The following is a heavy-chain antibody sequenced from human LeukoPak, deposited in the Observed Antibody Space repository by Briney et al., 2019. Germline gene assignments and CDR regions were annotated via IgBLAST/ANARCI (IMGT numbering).Heavy chain of an antibody. CDR3: ARDRKHDYVWGSYRQTIGDAFDI. Sequence: AASVKVSCKASGYTFTSYAMNWVRQAPGQGLEWMGWINTNTGNPTYARGFTGRFVFSLDTSVSTAYLQISSLKAEDTAVYYCARDRKHDYVWGSYRQTIGDAFDIWGQGTMVTVSS. J-gene: IGHJ3*02. D-gene: IGHD3-16*02. CDR1: GYTFTSYA. CDR2: INTNTGNP. V-gene: IGHV7-4-1*02.